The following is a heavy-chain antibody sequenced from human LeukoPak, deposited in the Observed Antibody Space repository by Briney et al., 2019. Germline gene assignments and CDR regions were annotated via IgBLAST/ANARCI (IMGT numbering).Heavy chain of an antibody. D-gene: IGHD3-10*01. CDR2: ISSSGSTI. CDR1: GFTFSDYY. CDR3: ARGITMVRGVMYYYYMDV. Sequence: GGSLRLSCAASGFTFSDYYMGWIRQAPGKGLEWVSYISSSGSTIYYADSVKGRFTISRDNAKNSLYLQMNSLRAEDTAVYYCARGITMVRGVMYYYYMDVWGKGTTVTISS. J-gene: IGHJ6*03. V-gene: IGHV3-11*01.